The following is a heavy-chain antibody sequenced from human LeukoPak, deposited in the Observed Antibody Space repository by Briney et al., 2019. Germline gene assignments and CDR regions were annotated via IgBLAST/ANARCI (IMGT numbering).Heavy chain of an antibody. D-gene: IGHD3-3*02. CDR2: IYNSGNT. CDR3: AREAHFWSGFSSAVYMDV. J-gene: IGHJ6*03. V-gene: IGHV4-59*01. CDR1: GGSISSYY. Sequence: SETLSLTCTVSGGSISSYYWNWIRQPPGKGLEWIGYIYNSGNTNYNPSLKSRVTISVDTPKNQFSLKLSSVTAADTAVYYCAREAHFWSGFSSAVYMDVWGKGTTVTVSS.